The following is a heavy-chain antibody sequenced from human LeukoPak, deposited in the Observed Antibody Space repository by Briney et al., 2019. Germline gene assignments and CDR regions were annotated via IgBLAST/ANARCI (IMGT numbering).Heavy chain of an antibody. CDR2: IYTSGST. CDR1: GGSISSYY. V-gene: IGHV4-4*09. D-gene: IGHD3-22*01. CDR3: ARTSYDSSGYDIGYFDY. Sequence: PSETLSLTCTVSGGSISSYYWSWIRQPPGKGLEWIGYIYTSGSTNYNPSLKSRVTISVDTSKNQFSLKLSSETAADTAVYYCARTSYDSSGYDIGYFDYWGQGTLVTVSS. J-gene: IGHJ4*02.